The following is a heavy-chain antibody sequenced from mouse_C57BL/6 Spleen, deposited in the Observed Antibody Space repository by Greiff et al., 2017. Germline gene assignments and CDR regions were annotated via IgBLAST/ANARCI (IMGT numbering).Heavy chain of an antibody. D-gene: IGHD2-1*01. V-gene: IGHV5-12*01. CDR3: ARDYGNYPYAMDY. Sequence: EVMLVESGGGLVQPGGSLKLSCAASGFTFSDYYMYWVRQTPEKRLEWVAYISNGGGSTYYPDTVKGRFTISRDNAKNTLYLQMSRLKSEDTAMYYCARDYGNYPYAMDYWGQGTSVTVAS. J-gene: IGHJ4*01. CDR1: GFTFSDYY. CDR2: ISNGGGST.